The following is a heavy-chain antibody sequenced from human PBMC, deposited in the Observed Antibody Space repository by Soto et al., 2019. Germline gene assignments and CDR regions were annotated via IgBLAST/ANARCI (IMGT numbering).Heavy chain of an antibody. Sequence: QVQLVQSGAEVKKPGSSVKVSCKASGGTFSSYAISWVRQAPGQGLEWMGGIIPIFGTANYAQKFQGRDTITADESTSTAYMELSSLRSEDTAVYYCARDLYCGGDCSHGFDYWGQGTLVTVSS. CDR2: IIPIFGTA. J-gene: IGHJ4*02. D-gene: IGHD2-21*02. CDR1: GGTFSSYA. CDR3: ARDLYCGGDCSHGFDY. V-gene: IGHV1-69*01.